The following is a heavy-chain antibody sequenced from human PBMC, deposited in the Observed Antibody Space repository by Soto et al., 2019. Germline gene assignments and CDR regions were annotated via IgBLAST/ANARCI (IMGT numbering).Heavy chain of an antibody. V-gene: IGHV3-11*01. J-gene: IGHJ6*02. Sequence: QVQLVESGGGLVKPGGSLRLSCAATGFSFSDYDMTWIRQAPGQGLEWLSYISRTDSSKYYAGSVKGRFTISVDSAKRSVYLQMNSLRADDTAVYYCARDLYGLDVWGQGTTLIVSS. CDR3: ARDLYGLDV. CDR1: GFSFSDYD. CDR2: ISRTDSSK.